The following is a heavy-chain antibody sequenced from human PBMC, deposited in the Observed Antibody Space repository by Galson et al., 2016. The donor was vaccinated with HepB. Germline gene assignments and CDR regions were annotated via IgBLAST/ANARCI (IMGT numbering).Heavy chain of an antibody. D-gene: IGHD6-13*01. Sequence: SLRLSCAALGFTFRSYGLNWVRQAPGKGLEWVSYTASRGASVNYADSVRGPFSISRDNAKNSLFLKMNSLRSEGTAIYSCAKEGPFSWNDYWGQGTLVTVSP. J-gene: IGHJ4*02. CDR2: TASRGASV. CDR1: GFTFRSYG. V-gene: IGHV3-48*03. CDR3: AKEGPFSWNDY.